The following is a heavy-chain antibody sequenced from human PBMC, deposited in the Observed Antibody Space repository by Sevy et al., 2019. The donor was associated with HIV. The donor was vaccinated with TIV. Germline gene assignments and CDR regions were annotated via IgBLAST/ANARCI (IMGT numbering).Heavy chain of an antibody. J-gene: IGHJ5*02. V-gene: IGHV4-59*01. CDR3: TRAPPVRSGDDSLNWFDP. D-gene: IGHD5-12*01. Sequence: SETLSLTCTVSSGSISSYYWSWIRQPPGKGLEYIGYIHSSGTTNYHPSLKSRVTISVDTSKNQFSLNLSSVTAADTAVYYCTRAPPVRSGDDSLNWFDPWGQGTLVTVSS. CDR1: SGSISSYY. CDR2: IHSSGTT.